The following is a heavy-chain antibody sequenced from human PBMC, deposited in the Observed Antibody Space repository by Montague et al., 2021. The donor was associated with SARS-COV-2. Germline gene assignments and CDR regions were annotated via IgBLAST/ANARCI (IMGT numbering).Heavy chain of an antibody. CDR1: GDSVSSSDHY. Sequence: SETLSLTCTVSGDSVSSSDHYWGWIRQPPGKGLEWLGIVYYSGYTYYNPSFKGRVTISIDASKNQFSLKLNSLTATDTAIYHCARRRLREDYFDFWGQGTLVTVSS. D-gene: IGHD4-17*01. CDR3: ARRRLREDYFDF. CDR2: VYYSGYT. V-gene: IGHV4-39*01. J-gene: IGHJ4*02.